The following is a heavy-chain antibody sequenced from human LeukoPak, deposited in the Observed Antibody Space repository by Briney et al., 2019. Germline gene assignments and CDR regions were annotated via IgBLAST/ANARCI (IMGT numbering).Heavy chain of an antibody. J-gene: IGHJ6*03. Sequence: ASVKVSCKASGYTFTGYYMHWVRQAPGQGLEWMGWINPNSGGTNYAQKFQGRVTMTRDTSISTAYMELSRLRSDDAAVYYCARDPRGSSSWNYYYYMDVWGKGTTVTVSS. D-gene: IGHD6-13*01. CDR2: INPNSGGT. CDR3: ARDPRGSSSWNYYYYMDV. V-gene: IGHV1-2*02. CDR1: GYTFTGYY.